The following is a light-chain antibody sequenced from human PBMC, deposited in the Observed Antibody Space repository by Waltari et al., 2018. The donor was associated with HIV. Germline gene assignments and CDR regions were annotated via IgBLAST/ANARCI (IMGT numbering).Light chain of an antibody. Sequence: EIVLTQSPGTVSVSPGEEATLSCRASQTISTTYVAWYQPKLGQPPRLLIYAASTRAAGVPDRFSGSGSGTDFTLTISGLEPEDCAVYYCQQYIGSPRTFGQGTKVELK. V-gene: IGKV3-20*01. CDR2: AAS. CDR1: QTISTTY. CDR3: QQYIGSPRT. J-gene: IGKJ1*01.